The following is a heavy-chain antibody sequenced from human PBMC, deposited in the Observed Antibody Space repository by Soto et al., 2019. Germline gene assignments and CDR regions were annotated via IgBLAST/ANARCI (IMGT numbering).Heavy chain of an antibody. Sequence: GGSPRLCCAASGFTFDDYAMHWVRQAPGKGLEWVSGISWNSGSIGYADSVKGRFTISRDNAKNSLYLQMNSLRAEDTALYYCAKDSFPRPKILIFDIWGQGTMVTVS. CDR2: ISWNSGSI. J-gene: IGHJ3*02. D-gene: IGHD2-8*01. CDR3: AKDSFPRPKILIFDI. V-gene: IGHV3-9*01. CDR1: GFTFDDYA.